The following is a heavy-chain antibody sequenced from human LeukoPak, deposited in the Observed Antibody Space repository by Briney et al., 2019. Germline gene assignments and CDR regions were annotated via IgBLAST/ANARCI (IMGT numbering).Heavy chain of an antibody. CDR1: GYTFNSYG. J-gene: IGHJ4*02. CDR2: ISAHNGDT. CDR3: ARVPMYCGGDCYLVY. Sequence: ASVKVSCKSSGYTFNSYGISWVRQAPGQGLEWMEWISAHNGDTNYAQKLQGRVTMTTDTSTSTAYMELRSLRSDDTAVYYCARVPMYCGGDCYLVYWGQGTLVTVSS. D-gene: IGHD2-21*02. V-gene: IGHV1-18*01.